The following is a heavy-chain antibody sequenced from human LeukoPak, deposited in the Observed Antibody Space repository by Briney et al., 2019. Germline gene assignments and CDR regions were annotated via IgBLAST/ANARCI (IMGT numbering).Heavy chain of an antibody. V-gene: IGHV4-59*01. J-gene: IGHJ6*03. CDR3: ARNPRYYYYMDV. CDR1: VGSISSYY. CDR2: IYYSGST. Sequence: PSETLSLTCTVSVGSISSYYWSWIRQPPGKGLEWIGYIYYSGSTNYNPSLKVRVTISVDASMNQFSLKLSSVTAADTAVYYCARNPRYYYYMDVWGKGTTVTVSS.